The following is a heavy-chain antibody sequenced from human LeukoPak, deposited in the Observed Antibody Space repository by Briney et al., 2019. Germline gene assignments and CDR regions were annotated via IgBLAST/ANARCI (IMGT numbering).Heavy chain of an antibody. J-gene: IGHJ5*02. V-gene: IGHV4-4*08. CDR1: GDSVGRDY. CDR3: ARHGNTWFGEYRRPYKWFDL. Sequence: SETLSLTCTVTGDSVGRDYWSWIRLPPGMGLQWIGYVFSTESATYSPSLRSRVTMSLDTSKNQFFLDLTSVTAADTAVYYCARHGNTWFGEYRRPYKWFDLWGQGTLVTVSS. CDR2: VFSTESA. D-gene: IGHD3-10*01.